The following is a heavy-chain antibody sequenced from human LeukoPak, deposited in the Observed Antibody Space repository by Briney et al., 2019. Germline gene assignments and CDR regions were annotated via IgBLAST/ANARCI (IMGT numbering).Heavy chain of an antibody. J-gene: IGHJ4*02. Sequence: GASVKVSCKASGGTFSSYAISWVRQAPGQGLEWMGRIIPILGIANYAQKFQGRVTITADKSTSTAYMELSSLRSEDTAVYYCAGYSSSWYGVRFDYWGQGTLVTVSS. D-gene: IGHD6-13*01. CDR1: GGTFSSYA. CDR2: IIPILGIA. CDR3: AGYSSSWYGVRFDY. V-gene: IGHV1-69*04.